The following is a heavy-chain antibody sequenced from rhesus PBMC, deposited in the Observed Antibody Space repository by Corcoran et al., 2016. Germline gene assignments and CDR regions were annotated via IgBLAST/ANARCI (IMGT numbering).Heavy chain of an antibody. V-gene: IGHV4-173*01. CDR1: GGPISSNY. J-gene: IGHJ4*01. D-gene: IGHD6-31*01. Sequence: QLQLQESGPGLAKPSETLSLTCAVSGGPISSNYWSWIRQPPGKGLEWIGRISGSGGSTDYNPSLKSRVTISADPSKSEFSLKLSSVTAADAAVYYCASLPGYSSGWYDCWGQGVLVTVSS. CDR2: ISGSGGST. CDR3: ASLPGYSSGWYDC.